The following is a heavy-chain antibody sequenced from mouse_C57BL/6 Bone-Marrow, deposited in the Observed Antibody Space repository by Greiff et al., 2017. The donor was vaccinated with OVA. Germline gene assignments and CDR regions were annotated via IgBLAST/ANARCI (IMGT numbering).Heavy chain of an antibody. Sequence: EVQLQESGPELVKPGASVKIPCKASGYTFTDYNMDWVKQSHGKSLEWIGDINPNNGGTIYNQKFKGKATLTVDKSSSTAYMELRSLTSEDTAVYYCARSGYDYDDLYYAMDYWGQGTSVTVSS. CDR1: GYTFTDYN. CDR2: INPNNGGT. J-gene: IGHJ4*01. V-gene: IGHV1-18*01. CDR3: ARSGYDYDDLYYAMDY. D-gene: IGHD2-4*01.